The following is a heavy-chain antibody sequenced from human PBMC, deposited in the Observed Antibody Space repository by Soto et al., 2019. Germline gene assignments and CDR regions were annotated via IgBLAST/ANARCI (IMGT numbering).Heavy chain of an antibody. CDR3: AKDARDDYSNYYYYYGMDV. Sequence: GSLRLSCAASGFTFSSYAMSWVRQAPGKGLEWVSAISGSGGSTYYADSVKGRFTISRDNSKNTLYLQMNSLRAEDTAVYYCAKDARDDYSNYYYYYGMDVWGQGTTVTVSS. D-gene: IGHD4-4*01. CDR1: GFTFSSYA. CDR2: ISGSGGST. J-gene: IGHJ6*02. V-gene: IGHV3-23*01.